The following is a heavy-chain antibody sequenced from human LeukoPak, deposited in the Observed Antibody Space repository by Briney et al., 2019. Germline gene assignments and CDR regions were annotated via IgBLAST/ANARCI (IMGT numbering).Heavy chain of an antibody. Sequence: SETLSLTCTVSGGSISSYYWSWIRQPPGKGLEWIGYIYYSGSTNYNPSLKSRVTISVDTSKNPFSLKLSSVTAADTAVYYCARSLSEYSSSSLGYWGQGTLVTVSS. CDR2: IYYSGST. CDR3: ARSLSEYSSSSLGY. CDR1: GGSISSYY. V-gene: IGHV4-59*01. D-gene: IGHD6-6*01. J-gene: IGHJ4*02.